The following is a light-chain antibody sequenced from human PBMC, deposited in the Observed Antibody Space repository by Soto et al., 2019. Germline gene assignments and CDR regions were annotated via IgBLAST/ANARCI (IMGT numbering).Light chain of an antibody. V-gene: IGKV1-39*01. CDR1: QPVGTY. CDR3: QQNYRTPLS. CDR2: AAS. Sequence: DTQMTQSPSSLSATKGDRVTITCRASQPVGTYLNWYQQKPGKAPNLLIYAASRLQSGVPSRFSGSGSGTDFTLTISSLQPEDFATYYCQQNYRTPLSFGGGTKLEIK. J-gene: IGKJ4*01.